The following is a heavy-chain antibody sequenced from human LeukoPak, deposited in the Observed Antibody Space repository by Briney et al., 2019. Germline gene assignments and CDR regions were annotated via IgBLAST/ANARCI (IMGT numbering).Heavy chain of an antibody. CDR2: IFGDGGT. CDR1: GFTFRNNY. Sequence: GGSLRLSCAASGFTFRNNYMSWVRQAPGKGLEWVSVIFGDGGTSYAASVRGRFTISRDNSKNTLYLQMNSLRAEDTAVYYCSIRIAASDFDYWGQGTLVTVSS. D-gene: IGHD6-13*01. V-gene: IGHV3-53*01. CDR3: SIRIAASDFDY. J-gene: IGHJ4*02.